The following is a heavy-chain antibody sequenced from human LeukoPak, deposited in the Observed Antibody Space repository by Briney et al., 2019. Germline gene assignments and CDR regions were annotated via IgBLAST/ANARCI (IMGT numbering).Heavy chain of an antibody. J-gene: IGHJ3*02. D-gene: IGHD1-1*01. CDR2: ISASGDVR. CDR3: AKSLFTSATGTGRAFHI. CDR1: GFTFSSYA. Sequence: PGGSLRLSCAASGFTFSSYAMSWVRQAPGRGLEWVSAISASGDVRFYADSLRGRFTISRDNSKSTLYLQMNGLRAEDTAIFYCAKSLFTSATGTGRAFHIWGQGTRVTVSS. V-gene: IGHV3-23*01.